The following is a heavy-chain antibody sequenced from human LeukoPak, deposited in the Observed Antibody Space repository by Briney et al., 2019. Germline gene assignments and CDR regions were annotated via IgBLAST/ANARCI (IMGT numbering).Heavy chain of an antibody. D-gene: IGHD6-19*01. Sequence: GGSLRLSCAASGFSFGSYWMHWVRQAPGKGLVWASRINSDGSSTNYADSVEGRLTISRDNAKNTLYLQMNSLRAEDTAVYYCARTVAGKGNAFDIWGQGTMVTVS. J-gene: IGHJ3*02. CDR1: GFSFGSYW. V-gene: IGHV3-74*01. CDR3: ARTVAGKGNAFDI. CDR2: INSDGSST.